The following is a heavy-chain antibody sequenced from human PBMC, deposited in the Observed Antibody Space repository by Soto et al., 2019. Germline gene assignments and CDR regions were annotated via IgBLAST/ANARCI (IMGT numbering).Heavy chain of an antibody. D-gene: IGHD1-7*01. V-gene: IGHV1-8*01. CDR1: GYTFTSYD. Sequence: ASVKVSCKASGYTFTSYDINWVRQATGRGLEWMGWMNPNSGNTGYAQKLQGRVTMTRNTSISTAYMELSSLRSEDTAVYYCARGRGNYGHTYYYYYYMDVWGKGTTVTVSS. CDR2: MNPNSGNT. J-gene: IGHJ6*03. CDR3: ARGRGNYGHTYYYYYYMDV.